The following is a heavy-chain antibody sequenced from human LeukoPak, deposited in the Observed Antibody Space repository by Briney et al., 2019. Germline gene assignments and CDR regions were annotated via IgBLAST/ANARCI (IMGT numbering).Heavy chain of an antibody. V-gene: IGHV3-30*04. CDR3: ARANSSSWHYFDY. CDR2: ISYDGSQK. D-gene: IGHD6-13*01. J-gene: IGHJ4*02. CDR1: GFIFSDYT. Sequence: PGRSLRLSCAVSGFIFSDYTMHWVRQAPGKGLDWVAVISYDGSQKYHADSVKGRFTISRDNSKNTVYLQVYSLRAEDTAVFYCARANSSSWHYFDYWGQGTLVTVSS.